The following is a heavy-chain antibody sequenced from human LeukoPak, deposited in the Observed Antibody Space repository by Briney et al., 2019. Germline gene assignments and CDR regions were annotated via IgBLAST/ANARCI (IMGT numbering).Heavy chain of an antibody. D-gene: IGHD3-10*01. J-gene: IGHJ3*02. V-gene: IGHV3-53*01. CDR2: IDSGGNT. CDR1: GFTFSGYS. Sequence: GGSLRLSCLASGFTFSGYSMNWVRQAPGKGLEWVSGIDSGGNTYLADSVEGRFTVSRDNSKNTLYLQMDSLRADDTAVYYCARDLDYYGSGSSDAFDIWGQGTMVTVSS. CDR3: ARDLDYYGSGSSDAFDI.